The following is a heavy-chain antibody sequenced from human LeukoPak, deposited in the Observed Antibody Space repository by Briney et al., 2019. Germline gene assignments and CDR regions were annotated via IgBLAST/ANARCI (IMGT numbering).Heavy chain of an antibody. CDR2: IYHSGST. V-gene: IGHV4-4*02. J-gene: IGHJ4*02. Sequence: SETLSLTCAVSGGSIGSGNWWSWVRQPPGKGLEWIGEIYHSGSTNYNSSLKSRVTISVDKSKNQFSLKLSSVTAADTAVYYCARGTYTGYIVVPDYWGQGTLVTVSS. CDR3: ARGTYTGYIVVPDY. D-gene: IGHD2-21*01. CDR1: GGSIGSGNW.